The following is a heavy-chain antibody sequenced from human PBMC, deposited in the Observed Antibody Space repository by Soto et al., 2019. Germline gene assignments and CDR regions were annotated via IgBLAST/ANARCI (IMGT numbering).Heavy chain of an antibody. J-gene: IGHJ4*02. CDR2: IYYSGST. CDR1: GGSISSGGYY. CDR3: ARYYDSSGFDY. D-gene: IGHD3-22*01. Sequence: SETLSLTCTVSGGSISSGGYYWSWIRQHPGKGLEWIGYIYYSGSTYYNPSLKSRVTISVDTSKNQFSLKLSSVTAADTAVYYCARYYDSSGFDYWGQGTLVTVSS. V-gene: IGHV4-31*03.